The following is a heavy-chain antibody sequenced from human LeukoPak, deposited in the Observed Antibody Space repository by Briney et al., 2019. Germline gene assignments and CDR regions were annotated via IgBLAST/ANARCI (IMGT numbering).Heavy chain of an antibody. V-gene: IGHV1-2*02. J-gene: IGHJ6*02. CDR1: GYTFTGYY. CDR3: ARNIACPDIVVVPAAGCSSYYYGMDV. D-gene: IGHD2-2*01. CDR2: INPNSGGT. Sequence: ASVKVSCKASGYTFTGYYMHWVRQAPGQGLEWMGWINPNSGGTNYAHKFQGRVTMTRDTSISTAYMELSRLRSDDTAVYCCARNIACPDIVVVPAAGCSSYYYGMDVWGQGTTVTVSS.